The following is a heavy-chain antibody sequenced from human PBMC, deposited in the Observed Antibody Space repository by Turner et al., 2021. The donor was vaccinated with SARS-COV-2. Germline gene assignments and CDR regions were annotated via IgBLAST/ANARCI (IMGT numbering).Heavy chain of an antibody. J-gene: IGHJ4*02. V-gene: IGHV3-30-3*01. Sequence: QVQLVESGGGVVQPGRSLRLSCVAPGFSFSNYAMHWRRRAPGKGLEWVALISHDATTKHYAESVKGRFTISRDNSKNTLFLQMDSLRGEDTALFHCARCGGDCSSQGVVPDYWGQGTLVIVSS. CDR3: ARCGGDCSSQGVVPDY. CDR2: ISHDATTK. CDR1: GFSFSNYA. D-gene: IGHD2-21*02.